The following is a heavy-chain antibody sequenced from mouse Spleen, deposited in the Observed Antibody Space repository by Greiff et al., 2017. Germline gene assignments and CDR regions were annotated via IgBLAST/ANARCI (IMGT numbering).Heavy chain of an antibody. J-gene: IGHJ2*01. D-gene: IGHD4-1*01. CDR3: ARLTGHFDY. Sequence: EVQLVESGGGLVKPGGSLKLSCAASGFTFSSYTMSWVRQTPAKRLEWVATISSGGGNTYYPDSVKGRFTISRDNARNTLYLPMSSLRSEDTAMYYCARLTGHFDYWGQGTTLTVSS. CDR2: ISSGGGNT. CDR1: GFTFSSYT. V-gene: IGHV5-9*04.